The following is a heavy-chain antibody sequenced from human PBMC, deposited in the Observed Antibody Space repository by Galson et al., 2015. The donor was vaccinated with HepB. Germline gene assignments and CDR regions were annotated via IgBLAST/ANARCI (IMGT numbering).Heavy chain of an antibody. CDR3: ATRYCSEGLCYNAIDV. D-gene: IGHD2-15*01. Sequence: GFTFGDYGMIWVRQSPGKGLQWLCDINWNGESTLYADSVKGRFTISRDNAKNSLYLHMKSLRAEDTALYHCATRYCSEGLCYNAIDVWGHGTMVTVSS. J-gene: IGHJ3*01. CDR1: GFTFGDYG. CDR2: INWNGEST. V-gene: IGHV3-20*01.